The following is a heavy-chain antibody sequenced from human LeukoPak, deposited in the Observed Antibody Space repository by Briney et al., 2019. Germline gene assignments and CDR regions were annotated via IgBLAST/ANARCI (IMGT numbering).Heavy chain of an antibody. CDR3: ARDQDRKQGGNQDVDV. J-gene: IGHJ6*04. V-gene: IGHV4-61*02. Sequence: SETLSLTCTVSGGSISSGSYYWSWIRQPAGKGLEWIGRIYTSGSTNYNPSLKSRVTISVDTSKNQFSLKLSSVTAADTAVYYCARDQDRKQGGNQDVDVWGKGTTVTVSS. CDR2: IYTSGST. D-gene: IGHD2-15*01. CDR1: GGSISSGSYY.